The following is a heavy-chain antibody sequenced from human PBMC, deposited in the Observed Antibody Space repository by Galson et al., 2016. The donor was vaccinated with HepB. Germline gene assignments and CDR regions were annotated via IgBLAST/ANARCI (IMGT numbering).Heavy chain of an antibody. Sequence: SLRLSCAVSGFTFSDYYMSWIRQAPGKGLEWLSYITNSGRSTSYADSVKGRFTISRDNAKNSLYLEMNSLRAEDTAVYYCARKSRGNYFTFDYWGQGTLVTDSS. CDR3: ARKSRGNYFTFDY. CDR2: ITNSGRST. V-gene: IGHV3-11*01. CDR1: GFTFSDYY. J-gene: IGHJ4*02. D-gene: IGHD2/OR15-2a*01.